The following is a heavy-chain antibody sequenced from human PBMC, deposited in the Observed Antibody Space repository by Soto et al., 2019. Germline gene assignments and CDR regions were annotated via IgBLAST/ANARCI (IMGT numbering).Heavy chain of an antibody. D-gene: IGHD6-13*01. CDR1: GFTFSKNA. CDR3: ATKPGIAAVGGMAY. J-gene: IGHJ4*02. CDR2: ISGNSGGST. Sequence: GSLRLSCAASGFTFSKNALSWVRQAPGKGLEWVSAISGNSGGSTYYADSVKGRFTISRDNSKNTLYLHMNSLRAEDTAVYYCATKPGIAAVGGMAYWGQGTLVTVSS. V-gene: IGHV3-23*01.